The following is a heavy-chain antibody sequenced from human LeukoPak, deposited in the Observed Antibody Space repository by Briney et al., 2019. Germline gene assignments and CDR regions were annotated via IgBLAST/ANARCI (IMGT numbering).Heavy chain of an antibody. V-gene: IGHV3-30-3*01. CDR2: ISYDGSNK. D-gene: IGHD5-24*01. J-gene: IGHJ5*02. CDR1: GFTFRSYA. Sequence: GGSLRLSCAASGFTFRSYAMHWVRQAPGKGLEWVAVISYDGSNKYYADSVKGRFTISRDNSKSTLYLQMNSLRAEDTAVYYCASLGDGYPWGQGTLVTVSS. CDR3: ASLGDGYP.